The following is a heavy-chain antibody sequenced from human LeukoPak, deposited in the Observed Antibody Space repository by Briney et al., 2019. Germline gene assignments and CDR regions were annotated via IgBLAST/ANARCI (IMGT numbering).Heavy chain of an antibody. CDR2: ISWDGTIK. V-gene: IGHV3-30-3*01. J-gene: IGHJ4*02. CDR3: ARDSNYYDSKQLDY. Sequence: HSGKSLRLSCAASGFTFRSYAIHWVRQAPGKGLEWVAFISWDGTIKYYADSVKGRFTISRDNAKNSLYLQMNSLRAEDTAVYYCARDSNYYDSKQLDYWGQGTLVTVSS. CDR1: GFTFRSYA. D-gene: IGHD3-22*01.